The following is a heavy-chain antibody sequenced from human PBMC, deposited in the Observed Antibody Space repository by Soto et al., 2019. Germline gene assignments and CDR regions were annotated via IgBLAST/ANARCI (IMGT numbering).Heavy chain of an antibody. CDR2: VYYSGTT. J-gene: IGHJ5*01. V-gene: IGHV4-61*08. CDR3: AGGVIARLNYFDS. D-gene: IGHD6-6*01. CDR1: GGSIDSGDYY. Sequence: SETLSLTCTVSGGSIDSGDYYWSWIRQPPGKGLEWIGYVYYSGTTNYNPFLKSRVTLSLDKSKNQFSLKMNSVTAADTAVYYCAGGVIARLNYFDSWGQGALVTVSS.